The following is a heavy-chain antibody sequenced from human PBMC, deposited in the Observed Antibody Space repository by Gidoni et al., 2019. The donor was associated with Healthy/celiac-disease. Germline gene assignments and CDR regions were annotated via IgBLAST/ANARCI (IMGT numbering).Heavy chain of an antibody. CDR2: ISGSGGST. V-gene: IGHV3-23*01. D-gene: IGHD3-9*01. J-gene: IGHJ6*03. CDR1: GFTFSSYA. CDR3: AKGGYDILTGYLNYYYYYMDV. Sequence: EVQLLESGGGLVQPGGSLRLSCAASGFTFSSYAMSRVRQAPGKGLEWVSAISGSGGSTYYADSVKGRFTISRDNSKNTLYLQMNSLRAEDTAVYYCAKGGYDILTGYLNYYYYYMDVWGKGTTVTVSS.